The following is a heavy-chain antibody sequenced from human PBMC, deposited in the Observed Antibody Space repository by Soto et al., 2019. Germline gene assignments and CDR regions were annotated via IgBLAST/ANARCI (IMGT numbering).Heavy chain of an antibody. CDR3: ARASIVLMVYASAFDI. CDR1: GFTFSSYA. D-gene: IGHD2-8*01. V-gene: IGHV3-30-3*01. CDR2: ISYDGSNK. Sequence: QVQLVESGGGVVQPGRSLRLSCAASGFTFSSYAMHWVRQAPGKGLEWVAVISYDGSNKYYADSVKGRFTISRDNSKNTLYLQMNSLRAEDMAVYYCARASIVLMVYASAFDIWGQGTMVTVSS. J-gene: IGHJ3*02.